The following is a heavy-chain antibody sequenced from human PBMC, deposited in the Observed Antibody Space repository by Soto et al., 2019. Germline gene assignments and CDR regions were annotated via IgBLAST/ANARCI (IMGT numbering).Heavy chain of an antibody. Sequence: QVQLQESGPGLVKPSETLSLSCTVSGGSISSYYWSWFRQAPGKRMEWIGYVHHSWGSSYNPSLQTRVAISLDTSRGQFPPKVPSVTATDTAVYYCARQGFGPLHGLVDVWGQGTTVTVSS. D-gene: IGHD3-10*01. CDR1: GGSISSYY. J-gene: IGHJ6*02. CDR2: VHHSWGS. V-gene: IGHV4-59*08. CDR3: ARQGFGPLHGLVDV.